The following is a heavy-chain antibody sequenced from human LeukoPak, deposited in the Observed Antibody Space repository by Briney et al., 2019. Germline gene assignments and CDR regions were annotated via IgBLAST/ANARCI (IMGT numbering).Heavy chain of an antibody. J-gene: IGHJ4*02. CDR3: AQGSEGFDY. Sequence: GGSLRLSCAASGLTFSSYGMHWVRQAPGKGLEWVAVIWYDGSNKYYADSVKGRFTISRDNSKNTLYLQMNSLRAEDTAVYYCAQGSEGFDYWGQGTLVTVSS. V-gene: IGHV3-33*06. CDR1: GLTFSSYG. CDR2: IWYDGSNK.